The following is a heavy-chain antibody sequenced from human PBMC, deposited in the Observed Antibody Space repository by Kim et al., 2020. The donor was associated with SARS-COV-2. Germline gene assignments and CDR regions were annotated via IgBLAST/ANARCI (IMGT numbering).Heavy chain of an antibody. Sequence: SETLSLTCAVYGGSFSGYYWSWIRQPPGKGLEWIGEINHSGSTNYNPSLKSRVTISVDTSKNQFSLKLSSVTAADTAVYYCASPREGELLYPDWFDPWGQGTLVTVSS. V-gene: IGHV4-34*01. CDR3: ASPREGELLYPDWFDP. CDR2: INHSGST. CDR1: GGSFSGYY. J-gene: IGHJ5*02. D-gene: IGHD3-10*01.